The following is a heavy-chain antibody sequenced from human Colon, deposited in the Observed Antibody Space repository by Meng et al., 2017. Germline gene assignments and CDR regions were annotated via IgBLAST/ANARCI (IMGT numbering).Heavy chain of an antibody. J-gene: IGHJ4*02. CDR1: GGSVSSASYQ. V-gene: IGHV4-61*01. Sequence: QMQPQESRPRLVTPSETLSLLCTVSGGSVSSASYQLGWIRQPPGKGLEWIGYAANSFDPSPNYNPSLKSRVTISLDTPKNQFSLKLTSVTAADTAVYYCARDYWGSLDYWGQGILVTVSS. D-gene: IGHD7-27*01. CDR2: AANSFDPSP. CDR3: ARDYWGSLDY.